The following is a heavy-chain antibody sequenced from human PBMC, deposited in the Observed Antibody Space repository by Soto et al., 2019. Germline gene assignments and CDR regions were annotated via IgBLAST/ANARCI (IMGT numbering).Heavy chain of an antibody. CDR1: WVTVSSNIAA. D-gene: IGHD5-12*01. CDR3: ARSGIVAKAESHNWFDP. V-gene: IGHV6-1*01. CDR2: TYYRSNWYN. J-gene: IGHJ5*02. Sequence: SQTLSLTCSISWVTVSSNIAACNCIRQSPSRGLEWLGRTYYRSNWYNDYAVSVKSRITINPDTSKNQLSLQLNSVTPEDTAVYYCARSGIVAKAESHNWFDPWGQGTLVTVSS.